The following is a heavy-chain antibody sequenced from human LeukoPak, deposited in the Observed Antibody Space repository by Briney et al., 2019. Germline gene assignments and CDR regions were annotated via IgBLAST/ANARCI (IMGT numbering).Heavy chain of an antibody. D-gene: IGHD6-13*01. CDR1: GFTFSSYW. CDR2: IKQDGSEK. J-gene: IGHJ4*02. Sequence: TGGSLRLSCAASGFTFSSYWMSWVRQAPGKGLEWVANIKQDGSEKYYVDSVKGRFTISRDNTKNSLYLQMNSLRAEDTAVYYCAKDIASRSNSFDYWGQGTLVTVSS. CDR3: AKDIASRSNSFDY. V-gene: IGHV3-7*01.